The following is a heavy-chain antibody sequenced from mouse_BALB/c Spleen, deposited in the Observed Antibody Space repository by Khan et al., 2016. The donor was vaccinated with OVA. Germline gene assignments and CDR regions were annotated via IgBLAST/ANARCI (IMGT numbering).Heavy chain of an antibody. CDR2: FYPGSSDT. V-gene: IGHV1-5*01. D-gene: IGHD2-4*01. Sequence: VQLQQSGTVLARPGASVKMSCKASGYSFTTYWMHWVTQRPGQGLEWIGAFYPGSSDTRYNQMFKDRATLTAVTSASTVYMQLSSLTNEDSAVYYCARSYDSVYFDYWGQGTTVTVS. CDR1: GYSFTTYW. CDR3: ARSYDSVYFDY. J-gene: IGHJ2*01.